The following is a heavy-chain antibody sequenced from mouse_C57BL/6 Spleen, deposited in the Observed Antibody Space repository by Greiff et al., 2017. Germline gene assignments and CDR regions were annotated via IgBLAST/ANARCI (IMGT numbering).Heavy chain of an antibody. CDR2: IWWDDDK. Sequence: QVTLKESGPGILQPSQTLRLTCSFSGFSLSTFGMGVGWIRQPSGKGLEWLAHIWWDDDKYYNPALQRRLTISKDTSKNQVFLKLANVSTADPATYYCARMLYYYGSSYDWYFDVWGTGTTVTVSS. D-gene: IGHD1-1*01. CDR1: GFSLSTFGMG. CDR3: ARMLYYYGSSYDWYFDV. J-gene: IGHJ1*02. V-gene: IGHV8-8*01.